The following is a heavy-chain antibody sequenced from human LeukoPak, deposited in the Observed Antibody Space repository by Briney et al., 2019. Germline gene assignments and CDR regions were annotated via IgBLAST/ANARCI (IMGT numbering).Heavy chain of an antibody. Sequence: PSETLSLTCTVSGVSISSSSYYWGWIRQPPGKGLEWIGSIYYSGSTYYNPSLKSRVTISVDTSKNQFSLKLSSVTAADTAVYYCARQRWLQSFDYWGQGTLVTVSS. CDR3: ARQRWLQSFDY. J-gene: IGHJ4*02. V-gene: IGHV4-39*01. D-gene: IGHD5-24*01. CDR1: GVSISSSSYY. CDR2: IYYSGST.